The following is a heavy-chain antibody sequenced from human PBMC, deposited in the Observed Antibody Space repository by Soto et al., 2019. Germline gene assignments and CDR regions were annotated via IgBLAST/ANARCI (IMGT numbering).Heavy chain of an antibody. CDR3: AIDKGYCSDTSCQDFDY. V-gene: IGHV1-69*04. CDR2: VIPNLGVT. CDR1: GGTLSSYT. J-gene: IGHJ4*02. Sequence: ASVKVSCKASGGTLSSYTFSWVRQAPGQGLEWMGRVIPNLGVTNYAKKFQGRFTIVVDTSTSTAYMELNSLRYEDTAVYYFAIDKGYCSDTSCQDFDYWGQGTLVTVSS. D-gene: IGHD2-15*01.